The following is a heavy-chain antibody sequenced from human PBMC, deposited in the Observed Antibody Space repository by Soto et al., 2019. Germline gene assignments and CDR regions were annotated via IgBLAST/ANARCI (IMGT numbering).Heavy chain of an antibody. V-gene: IGHV3-23*01. Sequence: VGSLRLSCAASGFTFSSYAMSCVSQAPGKGLEWVSAISGSGGSTYYADSVKGRFTISRDNSKNTLYLQMNSLRAEDTAVYYCAKDHDILTGVDAFDIWGQGTMVTVS. CDR2: ISGSGGST. CDR3: AKDHDILTGVDAFDI. CDR1: GFTFSSYA. D-gene: IGHD3-9*01. J-gene: IGHJ3*02.